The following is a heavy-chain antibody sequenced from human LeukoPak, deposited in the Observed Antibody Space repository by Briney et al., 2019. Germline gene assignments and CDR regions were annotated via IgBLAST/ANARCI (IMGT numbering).Heavy chain of an antibody. Sequence: PGGSLRLSCAASGFTFSSYAMSWVRQAPGKGLEWVPAISGSGDSTYYADSVKGRFTISRDNSKNTLYLQMNSLRAEDTAVYYCAKMGPGSGSTYYMDVWGKGTTVTVSS. CDR2: ISGSGDST. J-gene: IGHJ6*03. D-gene: IGHD3-22*01. CDR1: GFTFSSYA. V-gene: IGHV3-23*01. CDR3: AKMGPGSGSTYYMDV.